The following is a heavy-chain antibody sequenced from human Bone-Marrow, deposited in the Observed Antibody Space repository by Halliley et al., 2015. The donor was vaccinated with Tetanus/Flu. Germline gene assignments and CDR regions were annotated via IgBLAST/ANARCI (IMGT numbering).Heavy chain of an antibody. J-gene: IGHJ3*02. CDR1: GGSISNYY. D-gene: IGHD3-16*01. Sequence: GLVKPSETLSLTCTVSGGSISNYYWSWVRQAPGKGLEWIGYIYYSGNTNSNPSLRSRVTVSVDTSKNHFSLKLSSVTAADTAVYYCARTWGFGGTTAFDIWGQGTMVSVSS. CDR3: ARTWGFGGTTAFDI. CDR2: IYYSGNT. V-gene: IGHV4-59*01.